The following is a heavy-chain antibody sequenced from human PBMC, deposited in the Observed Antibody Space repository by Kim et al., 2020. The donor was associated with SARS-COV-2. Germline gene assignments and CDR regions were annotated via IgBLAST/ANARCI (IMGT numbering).Heavy chain of an antibody. CDR3: ARRYYKGPVRYFDY. CDR1: GFTFSSYA. J-gene: IGHJ4*02. CDR2: ISYDGSNK. D-gene: IGHD3-10*01. V-gene: IGHV3-30-3*01. Sequence: GGSLRLSCAASGFTFSSYAMHWVRQAPGKGLEWVAVISYDGSNKYYSDSVKGRFTISRDNSKNTLYLQMNSLRAEDTAVYYCARRYYKGPVRYFDYWGQG.